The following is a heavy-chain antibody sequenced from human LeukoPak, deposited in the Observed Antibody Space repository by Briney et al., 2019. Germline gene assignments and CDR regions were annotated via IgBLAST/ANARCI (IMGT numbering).Heavy chain of an antibody. D-gene: IGHD2-2*01. Sequence: ASVKVFCKASGYTFTSYGISWVRQAPGQGLEWMGWISAYNGNTNYAQKLQGRVTMTTDTSTSTAYMELRSLRSDDTAVYYCARDQEPADIDSRWFDPWGQGTLVTVSS. CDR2: ISAYNGNT. J-gene: IGHJ5*02. CDR1: GYTFTSYG. CDR3: ARDQEPADIDSRWFDP. V-gene: IGHV1-18*01.